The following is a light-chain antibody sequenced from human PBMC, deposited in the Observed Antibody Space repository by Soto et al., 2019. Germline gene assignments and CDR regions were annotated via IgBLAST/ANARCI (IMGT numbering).Light chain of an antibody. CDR2: WAT. CDR3: QRHLNTPWT. J-gene: IGKJ1*01. V-gene: IGKV4-1*01. CDR1: QSVFHSSKNQNY. Sequence: DIVMTQSPDSLAVSLGERATLNCKSSQSVFHSSKNQNYLAWYQQKPGQPPKLLLYWATTRESGVPDRFSGSGSGTDFTITISSRQAEDVAVYYCQRHLNTPWTFGQGTKVEIK.